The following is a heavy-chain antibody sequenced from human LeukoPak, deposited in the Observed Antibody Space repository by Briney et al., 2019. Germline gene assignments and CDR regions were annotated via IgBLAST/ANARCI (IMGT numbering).Heavy chain of an antibody. D-gene: IGHD4-17*01. V-gene: IGHV1-69*01. Sequence: SVKVSCKASGGTFSGYAISWVRQAPGQGLERMGGVIPIFGTANYAQKFQGRVTITADESTSTAYMELSSLRSEDTAVYYCARGSEGLSPRRDYGDYVFVRWGQGTLVTVSS. CDR2: VIPIFGTA. CDR3: ARGSEGLSPRRDYGDYVFVR. CDR1: GGTFSGYA. J-gene: IGHJ4*02.